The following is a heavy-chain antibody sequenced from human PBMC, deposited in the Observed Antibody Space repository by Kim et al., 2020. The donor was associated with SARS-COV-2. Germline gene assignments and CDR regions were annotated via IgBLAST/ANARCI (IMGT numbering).Heavy chain of an antibody. CDR2: ISSSGSTI. CDR1: GFTFSSYE. CDR3: ARDSPGAGDY. V-gene: IGHV3-48*03. D-gene: IGHD3-10*01. J-gene: IGHJ4*02. Sequence: GGSLRLSCAASGFTFSSYEMNWVSQAPGKGLEWVSYISSSGSTIYYADSVKGRFTISRDNAKNSLYLQMNSLRAEDTAVYYCARDSPGAGDYWGQGTLVTVSS.